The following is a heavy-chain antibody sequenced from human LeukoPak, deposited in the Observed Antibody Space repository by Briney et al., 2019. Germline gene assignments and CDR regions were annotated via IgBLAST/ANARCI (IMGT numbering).Heavy chain of an antibody. CDR3: ATLVATTRFDY. D-gene: IGHD5-12*01. CDR2: ISSSGSYI. CDR1: GFTFSSYS. J-gene: IGHJ4*02. V-gene: IGHV3-21*06. Sequence: PGGSLRLSCAASGFTFSSYSMNWVRQAPGKGLEWVSSISSSGSYIYYADSVKGRFTISRDNAKNSLYLQMSSLRADDMAVYYCATLVATTRFDYWGQGTLVTVSS.